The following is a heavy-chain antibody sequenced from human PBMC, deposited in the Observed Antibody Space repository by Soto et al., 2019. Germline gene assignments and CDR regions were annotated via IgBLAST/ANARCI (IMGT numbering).Heavy chain of an antibody. Sequence: RESLKISCKGSGFIFTNYWIGWVRQMPGKGLEWMGIIYPADSNVRYSPSFQGQVTISVDKSISTAYLQWTSLKASDTAIYYCARQYYYGSVVNYYYYGMDVWGQGTTVTVSS. D-gene: IGHD3-10*01. CDR1: GFIFTNYW. CDR3: ARQYYYGSVVNYYYYGMDV. J-gene: IGHJ6*02. V-gene: IGHV5-51*01. CDR2: IYPADSNV.